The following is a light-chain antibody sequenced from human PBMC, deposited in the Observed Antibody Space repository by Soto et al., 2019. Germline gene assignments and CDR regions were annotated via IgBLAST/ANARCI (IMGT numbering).Light chain of an antibody. CDR3: LQDFNYPWT. J-gene: IGKJ1*01. Sequence: AIQMTQSPSSLSASVGDGVTITCRASQGIRNDLGWYQQKPGKAPKLLIYGASSLQSGVPSRFSGSGSGTDFTLTISSLQPEDFATYYCLQDFNYPWTFGQGTKVEVK. CDR1: QGIRND. V-gene: IGKV1-6*01. CDR2: GAS.